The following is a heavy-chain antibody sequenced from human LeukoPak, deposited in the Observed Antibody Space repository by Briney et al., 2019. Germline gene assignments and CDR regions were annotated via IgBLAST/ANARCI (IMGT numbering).Heavy chain of an antibody. CDR1: GGSISSYY. CDR3: ARGLDLYYFDY. Sequence: SETLSLTCTVSGGSISSYYWSWIRQPPGKGLEWIGYFYYSGSTNYNPSLKSRVTISLDTSKNQFSLKLSSVTAADTAVYYCARGLDLYYFDYWGQGILVTVSS. J-gene: IGHJ4*02. V-gene: IGHV4-59*01. CDR2: FYYSGST.